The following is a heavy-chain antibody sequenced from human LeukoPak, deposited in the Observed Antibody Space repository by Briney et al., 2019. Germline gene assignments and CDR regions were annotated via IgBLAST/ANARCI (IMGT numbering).Heavy chain of an antibody. CDR1: GYTFTSYD. J-gene: IGHJ4*02. V-gene: IGHV1-8*01. CDR2: MNPNSGNT. Sequence: ASVKVSCKASGYTFTSYDINWVRQATGQGLEWTGWMNPNSGNTGYAQKFQGRVTMTRNTSISTAYMELSSLRSEDTAVYYCASVPSSWYPQGNDGHHDYWGQGTLVTVSS. CDR3: ASVPSSWYPQGNDGHHDY. D-gene: IGHD6-13*01.